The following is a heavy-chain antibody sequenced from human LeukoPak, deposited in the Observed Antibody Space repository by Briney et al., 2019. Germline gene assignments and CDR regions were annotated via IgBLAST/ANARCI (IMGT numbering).Heavy chain of an antibody. CDR2: IIPIFGTA. CDR1: GGTFSSYA. J-gene: IGHJ4*02. D-gene: IGHD3-10*01. V-gene: IGHV1-69*13. CDR3: ARDPQDYYGSGSKD. Sequence: SVKVSCKASGGTFSSYAISWVRQAPGQRLEWMGGIIPIFGTANYAQKFQGRVTITADESTSTAYMELSSLRSEDTAVYYCARDPQDYYGSGSKDWGQGTLVTVSS.